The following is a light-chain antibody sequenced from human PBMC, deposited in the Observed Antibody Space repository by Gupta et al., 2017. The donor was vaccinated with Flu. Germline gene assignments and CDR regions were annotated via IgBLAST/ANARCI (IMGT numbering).Light chain of an antibody. CDR2: EDT. Sequence: SSALTQPPSVSVSPGQTARITCSGDALPKQYVYWYHQKSGQAPMLVIYEDTERHSGIPDRFSGSSSGTTVLLTISGVQAEDEGDYYCQSAASSGTVVFGGGTKLTVL. CDR3: QSAASSGTVV. CDR1: ALPKQY. J-gene: IGLJ2*01. V-gene: IGLV3-25*02.